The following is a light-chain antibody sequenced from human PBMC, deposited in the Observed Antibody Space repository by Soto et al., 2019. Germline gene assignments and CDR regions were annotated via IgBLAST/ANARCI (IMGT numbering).Light chain of an antibody. J-gene: IGKJ4*01. CDR2: DAS. CDR1: HGISTN. V-gene: IGKV1-13*02. CDR3: QQFRPYPT. Sequence: ASQLTQSPSSLSASIGDRVPITCRASHGISTNVAWYQHKPWTVPMVLIYDASILESGVPSRFNGSGSGTDAALISSSRLPEDFATYYCQQFRPYPTFGGGTKVEVQ.